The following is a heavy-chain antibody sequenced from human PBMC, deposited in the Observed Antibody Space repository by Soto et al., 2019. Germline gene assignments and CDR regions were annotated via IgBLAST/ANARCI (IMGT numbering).Heavy chain of an antibody. CDR1: DGTIINPNW. CDR2: TYHVGIP. D-gene: IGHD3-10*01. V-gene: IGHV4-4*02. CDR3: ARDLSYYGSGSHDLDF. J-gene: IGHJ4*02. Sequence: LRHPYTVADGTIINPNWRPFIKKAPGKGLEWIGETYHVGIPSYNPSLKGRVSISVDKSNNQFLLKLNSVTAADTAVYYCARDLSYYGSGSHDLDFWGQGTLVTVSS.